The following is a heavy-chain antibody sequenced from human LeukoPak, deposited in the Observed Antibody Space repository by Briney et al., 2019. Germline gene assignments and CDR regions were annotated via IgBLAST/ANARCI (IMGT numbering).Heavy chain of an antibody. J-gene: IGHJ4*02. D-gene: IGHD3-16*01. CDR3: ARDKGGSFDY. V-gene: IGHV3-74*01. CDR1: GFTLGSYW. Sequence: GGSLRLSCAASGFTLGSYWMHWVRQAPGKGLVWVSRIKTDGTTTSYADSVKGRFTISRDNAKNTLYLQMNSLRAEDTAVYYCARDKGGSFDYWGQGTLVTVSS. CDR2: IKTDGTTT.